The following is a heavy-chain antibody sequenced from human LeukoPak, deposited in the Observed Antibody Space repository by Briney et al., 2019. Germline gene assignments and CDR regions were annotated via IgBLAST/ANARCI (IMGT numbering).Heavy chain of an antibody. D-gene: IGHD3-22*01. J-gene: IGHJ4*02. CDR1: GGSISSGSYY. CDR3: ARAYPTSSGYSYAY. CDR2: IYTSGST. Sequence: PSETLSLTCTVSGGSISSGSYYWSWIRQPAGKGLEWIGRIYTSGSTNYNPSLKSRVTISVDTSKNQFSLKLSSVTAADTAVYYCARAYPTSSGYSYAYWGQGTLVTVSS. V-gene: IGHV4-61*02.